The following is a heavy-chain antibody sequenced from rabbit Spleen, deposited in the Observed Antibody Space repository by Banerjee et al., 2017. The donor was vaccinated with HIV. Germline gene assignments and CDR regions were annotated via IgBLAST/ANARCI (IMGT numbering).Heavy chain of an antibody. CDR3: ARSVIDWYYANDL. CDR1: GFSFSSSYY. V-gene: IGHV1S45*01. Sequence: QEQLVESGGGLVQPEGSLTLTCTASGFSFSSSYYMCWVRQAPGKGLEWIACIYAGTSGNTYYASWAKGRFTISKTSSTTVTLQMTSLTAADTATYFCARSVIDWYYANDLWGPGTLVTVS. CDR2: IYAGTSGNT. D-gene: IGHD1-1*01. J-gene: IGHJ4*01.